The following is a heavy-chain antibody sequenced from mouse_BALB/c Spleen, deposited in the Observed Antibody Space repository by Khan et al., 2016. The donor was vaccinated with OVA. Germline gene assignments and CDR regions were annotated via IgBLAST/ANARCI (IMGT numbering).Heavy chain of an antibody. D-gene: IGHD2-1*01. CDR2: ISYSGST. CDR1: GDSITSGY. Sequence: EVQLQESGPSLVKPSQTLSLTCSVTGDSITSGYWNWIRKFPGNKLEYMGYISYSGSTYYNPSLTSRISITRDTSKNQYYLQLNSVTTEDTATYYCARYHSGNYYWYFDVWGAGTTVTVSS. J-gene: IGHJ1*01. CDR3: ARYHSGNYYWYFDV. V-gene: IGHV3-8*02.